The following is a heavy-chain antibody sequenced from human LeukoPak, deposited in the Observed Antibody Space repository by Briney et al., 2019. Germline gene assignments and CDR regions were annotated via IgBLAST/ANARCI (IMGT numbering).Heavy chain of an antibody. CDR2: IIPIFGTA. CDR1: GGTFSSYA. V-gene: IGHV1-69*13. Sequence: SVKVSCKASGGTFSSYAISWVRQAPGQGLEWMGGIIPIFGTANYAQKFQGRVTITADESTSTAYMELSSLRSEDTAVYYCARGGRIVATILYYFDYWGQGALVTVSS. CDR3: ARGGRIVATILYYFDY. D-gene: IGHD5-12*01. J-gene: IGHJ4*02.